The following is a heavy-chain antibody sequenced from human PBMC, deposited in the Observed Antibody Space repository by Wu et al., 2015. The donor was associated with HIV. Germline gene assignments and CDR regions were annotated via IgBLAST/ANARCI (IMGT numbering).Heavy chain of an antibody. CDR3: ARDLVGATAIFDY. CDR1: GYTFTSFY. D-gene: IGHD1-26*01. V-gene: IGHV1-46*03. J-gene: IGHJ4*02. Sequence: QVQLVQSGAEVKKPGASVKVSCKASGYTFTSFYMHWVRQAPGQGLEWMGLINPSGGSTRYAQKFQGRVTMTRDKSTSTVYMELSSLRSEDTAIYYCARDLVGATAIFDYWGQGSLVTVSS. CDR2: INPSGGST.